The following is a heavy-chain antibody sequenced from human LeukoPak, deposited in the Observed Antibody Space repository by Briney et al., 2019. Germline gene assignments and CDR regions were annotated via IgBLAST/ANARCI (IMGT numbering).Heavy chain of an antibody. D-gene: IGHD6-19*01. J-gene: IGHJ6*02. CDR3: ARNPGYSSGSYYYYGMDV. CDR1: VGSISSYY. V-gene: IGHV4-59*01. CDR2: IYYSGST. Sequence: SETLSLTCTVSVGSISSYYWSWIRQPPGKGLEWIGYIYYSGSTNYNPSLKSRVTISVDTSKNQFSLKLSSVTAADTAVYYCARNPGYSSGSYYYYGMDVWGQGTTVTVSS.